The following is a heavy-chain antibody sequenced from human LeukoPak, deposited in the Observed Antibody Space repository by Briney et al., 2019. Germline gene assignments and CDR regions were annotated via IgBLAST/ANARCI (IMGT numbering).Heavy chain of an antibody. D-gene: IGHD6-19*01. CDR1: RFTFSDYY. J-gene: IGHJ5*02. CDR2: ISSSGSTI. CDR3: AKDSGSGWYFNWFDP. V-gene: IGHV3-11*01. Sequence: GGSLRLSCAASRFTFSDYYMSWIRQAPGKGLEWVSYISSSGSTIYYADSVKGRFTISRDNAKNSLYLQMNSLRAEDTAVYYCAKDSGSGWYFNWFDPWGQGTLVTVSS.